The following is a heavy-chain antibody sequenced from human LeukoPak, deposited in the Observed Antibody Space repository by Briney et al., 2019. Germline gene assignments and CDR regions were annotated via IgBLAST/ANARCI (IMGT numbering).Heavy chain of an antibody. CDR1: GFTFSTYA. CDR2: ISGSAGST. CDR3: AKDHGESWYCSSTSCPIRPFDP. V-gene: IGHV3-23*01. D-gene: IGHD2-2*01. J-gene: IGHJ5*02. Sequence: GGSLRLSCAASGFTFSTYAMSWVRQAPGKGLELVSAISGSAGSTYYADSVKGRFTISRDNSKNTLYLQMNSLRAEDTAVYYCAKDHGESWYCSSTSCPIRPFDPWGQGTLVSVSS.